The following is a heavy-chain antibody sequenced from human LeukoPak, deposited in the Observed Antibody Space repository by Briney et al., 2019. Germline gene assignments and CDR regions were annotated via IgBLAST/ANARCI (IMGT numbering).Heavy chain of an antibody. V-gene: IGHV4-59*01. Sequence: SETLSLTCTVSGGSISSCYWSWIRQPPGKGLEWIGYIYYSGSTNYNPSLKSRVTISVDTSKNQFSLKLSSVTAADTAVYYCARDRYYYGSGSYKYNWFDPWGQGTLVTVSS. D-gene: IGHD3-10*01. CDR1: GGSISSCY. CDR3: ARDRYYYGSGSYKYNWFDP. J-gene: IGHJ5*02. CDR2: IYYSGST.